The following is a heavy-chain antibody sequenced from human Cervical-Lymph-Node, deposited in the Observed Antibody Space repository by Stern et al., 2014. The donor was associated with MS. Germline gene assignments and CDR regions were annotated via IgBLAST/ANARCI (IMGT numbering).Heavy chain of an antibody. D-gene: IGHD2-21*02. V-gene: IGHV1-69*02. Sequence: QDQLVQSGAEVKKPGSSVKVSCKASGGTDSTYSINWVRQAPGQGLEWMGRILPTRDVTDYSLKFQGRVTLTADKSTNTAYMELSGLESDDTAVYFCARPAAFCGFDCYFSFDYWGQGTRVTVSS. CDR2: ILPTRDVT. CDR1: GGTDSTYS. CDR3: ARPAAFCGFDCYFSFDY. J-gene: IGHJ4*02.